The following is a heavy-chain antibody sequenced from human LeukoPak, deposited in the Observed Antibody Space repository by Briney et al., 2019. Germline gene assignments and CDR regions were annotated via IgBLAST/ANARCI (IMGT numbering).Heavy chain of an antibody. CDR2: INPDGSST. Sequence: PGGSLRLSCAASGFTFSSYWMHWVRHDPGKGLVWVSRINPDGSSTSYADSVKGRFTISRDNAKHTPYLQMNSLRAEDTAVYYCARAYLAGATIVDYWGQGTLVTVSS. CDR1: GFTFSSYW. J-gene: IGHJ4*02. CDR3: ARAYLAGATIVDY. D-gene: IGHD1-26*01. V-gene: IGHV3-74*01.